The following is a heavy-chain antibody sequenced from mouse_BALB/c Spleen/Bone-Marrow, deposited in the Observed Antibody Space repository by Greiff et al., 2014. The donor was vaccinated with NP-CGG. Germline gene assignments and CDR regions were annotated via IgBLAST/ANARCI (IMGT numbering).Heavy chain of an antibody. CDR2: ISSGGSYT. D-gene: IGHD1-2*01. CDR3: TREDYGYTFAY. Sequence: EVKLVESGGGLVKPGGSLKLSCAASGFTFSSYTMSWVRQTPEKRLEWVATISSGGSYTYYPGSVKGRFTISRDNAKNTLYLQMSSLKSEDTAMYYCTREDYGYTFAYWGQGTLVTVSA. V-gene: IGHV5-6-4*01. J-gene: IGHJ3*01. CDR1: GFTFSSYT.